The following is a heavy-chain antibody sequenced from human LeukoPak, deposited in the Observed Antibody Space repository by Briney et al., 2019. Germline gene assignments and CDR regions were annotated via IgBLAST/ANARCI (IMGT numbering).Heavy chain of an antibody. CDR2: IFYNEST. Sequence: SETLSLTCTVSGGAISSYYWNWIRQPPGKGLEWIGSIFYNESTNYNPSLKSRVTMSVDTSKNEFSLKLSPVTAADTAVYYCAKRMEGDYGNWFDSWGQGTLVTVSS. CDR1: GGAISSYY. CDR3: AKRMEGDYGNWFDS. J-gene: IGHJ5*01. V-gene: IGHV4-59*08. D-gene: IGHD4-17*01.